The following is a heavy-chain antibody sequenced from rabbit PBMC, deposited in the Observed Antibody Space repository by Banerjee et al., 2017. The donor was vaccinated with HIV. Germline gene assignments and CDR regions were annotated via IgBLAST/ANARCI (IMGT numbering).Heavy chain of an antibody. V-gene: IGHV1S40*01. CDR1: GFSFVQD. CDR2: IDTRYGNT. J-gene: IGHJ4*01. Sequence: QSLVESGGDLVKPGASLTLTCTASGFSFVQDMCWVRQAPGKGLGWIGCIDTRYGNTYYASWAKGRFTISKTSSTTVTLQMTSLTAADTATYFCARDLAGVIGWNFNLWGQGTLVTVS. CDR3: ARDLAGVIGWNFNL. D-gene: IGHD4-1*01.